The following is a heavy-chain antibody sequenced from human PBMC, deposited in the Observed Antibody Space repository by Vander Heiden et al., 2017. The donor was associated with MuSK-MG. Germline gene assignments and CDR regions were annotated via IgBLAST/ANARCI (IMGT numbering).Heavy chain of an antibody. CDR2: IWYDGSNK. Sequence: QVQLVESGGGVVQPGRSLRLSCAASGFTFSSHGMHWVRQAPGKGLEWVAVIWYDGSNKYYADSVKGRFTISRDNSKNTLYLQMSSLRAEDTAVYYCAREGYCTGGSCFYLDYWGQGTLVTVSS. CDR1: GFTFSSHG. V-gene: IGHV3-33*01. D-gene: IGHD2-15*01. CDR3: AREGYCTGGSCFYLDY. J-gene: IGHJ4*02.